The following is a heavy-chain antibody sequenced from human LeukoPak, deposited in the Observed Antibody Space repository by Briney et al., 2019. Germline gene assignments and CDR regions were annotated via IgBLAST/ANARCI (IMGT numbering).Heavy chain of an antibody. V-gene: IGHV3-9*01. CDR2: ISWNSGSI. D-gene: IGHD6-19*01. CDR3: AKPYSSGWYLWDGFDY. J-gene: IGHJ4*02. CDR1: GFTFDDYA. Sequence: GGSLRLSCAASGFTFDDYAMHWVRQAPGKGLEWVSGISWNSGSIGYADSVKGRFTISRDNSKNSLYLQMNSLRAEDTALYYCAKPYSSGWYLWDGFDYWGQGTLVTVSS.